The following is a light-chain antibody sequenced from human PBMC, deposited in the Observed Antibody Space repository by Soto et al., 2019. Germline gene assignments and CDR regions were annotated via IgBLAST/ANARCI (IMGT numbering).Light chain of an antibody. Sequence: DIQMTQSPSSLSASVGNRVTITGRASQDIAIYLAWYQQKPGEAPKLLIYAASSLESGVPSRFSGSGSGTEFTLTISSLQPDDSATYYCQQYNSYSPMFGQGTKVDIK. V-gene: IGKV1-16*01. CDR1: QDIAIY. CDR2: AAS. J-gene: IGKJ1*01. CDR3: QQYNSYSPM.